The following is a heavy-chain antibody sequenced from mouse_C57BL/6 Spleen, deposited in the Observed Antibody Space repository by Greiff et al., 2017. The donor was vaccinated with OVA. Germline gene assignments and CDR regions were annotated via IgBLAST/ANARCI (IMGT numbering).Heavy chain of an antibody. V-gene: IGHV1-81*01. J-gene: IGHJ2*01. Sequence: QVHVKQSGAELVRPGASVTLSCKASGYTFTSYGISWVKQRTGPGLEWIGEIYPRSGNPSYTEMFKGKATLTADKSSSTAYMELRSLTSEDSAVYLCAREGRGYWGQGTTLTVSS. CDR3: AREGRGY. CDR1: GYTFTSYG. CDR2: IYPRSGNP. D-gene: IGHD1-1*01.